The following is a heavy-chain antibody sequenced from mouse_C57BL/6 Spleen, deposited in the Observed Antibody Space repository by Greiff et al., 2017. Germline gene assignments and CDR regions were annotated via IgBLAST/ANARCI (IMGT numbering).Heavy chain of an antibody. D-gene: IGHD1-1*01. V-gene: IGHV1-26*01. Sequence: VQLKHSGPELVKPGASVKISCKASGYTFTDYYMNWVKQSHGKSLEWIGDINPNNGGTSYNQKFKGKATLTVDKSSSTAYMELRSLTSEDSAVYYCARSTVGDYWGQGTTLTVSS. CDR3: ARSTVGDY. J-gene: IGHJ2*01. CDR1: GYTFTDYY. CDR2: INPNNGGT.